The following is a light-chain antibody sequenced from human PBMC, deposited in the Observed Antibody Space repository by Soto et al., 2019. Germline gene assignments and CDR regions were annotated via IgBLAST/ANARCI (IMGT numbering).Light chain of an antibody. V-gene: IGKV3-11*01. CDR2: DAS. J-gene: IGKJ1*01. CDR3: QQRTNWPPWT. Sequence: EIVLTQSPATLSLSPGERATLSCRASQSISTSLTWYQQKAGQPPRLLIYDASNRATGTPARYSGSGSGTDSTLPISSLEPEDFAVYYCQQRTNWPPWTFGQGTKVEIK. CDR1: QSISTS.